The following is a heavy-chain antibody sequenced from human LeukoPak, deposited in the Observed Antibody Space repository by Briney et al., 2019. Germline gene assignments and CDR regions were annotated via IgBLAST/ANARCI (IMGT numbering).Heavy chain of an antibody. D-gene: IGHD1-14*01. V-gene: IGHV3-23*01. J-gene: IGHJ3*01. Sequence: GGSLRLSCAASGFTFSSYAMSWVRQAPGKGLEWVSAISGSGGSTYYADSVKGRSKNTVYLQMNSLRAEDTAVYYCAKGKVNHDGAFDLWGQGTMVTVSS. CDR2: ISGSGGST. CDR3: AKGKVNHDGAFDL. CDR1: GFTFSSYA.